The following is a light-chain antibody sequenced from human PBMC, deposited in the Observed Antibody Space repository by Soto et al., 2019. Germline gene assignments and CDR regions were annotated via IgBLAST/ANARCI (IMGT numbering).Light chain of an antibody. CDR1: QSISSR. CDR2: KTS. V-gene: IGKV1-5*03. Sequence: DIQMTQSPSTLSASVGDRVTITCRASQSISSRLAWYQQKAGKAPKLLIYKTSSLESGVPSRFSGSGSGTEFTLTISSLQPDDFATYYCQEYNSYSLFGGGTKVEIK. J-gene: IGKJ4*02. CDR3: QEYNSYSL.